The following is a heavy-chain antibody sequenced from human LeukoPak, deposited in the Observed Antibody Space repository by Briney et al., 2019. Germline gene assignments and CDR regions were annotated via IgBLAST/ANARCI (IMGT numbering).Heavy chain of an antibody. CDR3: IRQSGDSSSGYFDY. CDR1: GFTLSGSA. CDR2: IRNKANTYAT. Sequence: PGGSLRLSCAASGFTLSGSAMLWVRQASGTGLECFGRIRNKANTYATAYAASVKGRFTISRDDSKNTAYLQMNSLKTEDTAVYYCIRQSGDSSSGYFDYWGQGALVTVSS. V-gene: IGHV3-73*01. D-gene: IGHD6-6*01. J-gene: IGHJ4*02.